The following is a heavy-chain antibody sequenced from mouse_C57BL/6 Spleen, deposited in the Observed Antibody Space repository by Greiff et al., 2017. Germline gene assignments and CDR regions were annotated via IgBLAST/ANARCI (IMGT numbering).Heavy chain of an antibody. J-gene: IGHJ3*01. CDR3: ASPRYDRPLGGFAY. D-gene: IGHD3-1*01. CDR1: GFTFSDYG. Sequence: EVKLVESGGGLVKPGGSLKLSCAASGFTFSDYGMHWVRQAPEKGLEWVAYISSGSSTIYYADTVKGRFTISRDNAKNTLFLQMTSLRSEDTAVYYCASPRYDRPLGGFAYWGQGTLVTVSA. V-gene: IGHV5-17*01. CDR2: ISSGSSTI.